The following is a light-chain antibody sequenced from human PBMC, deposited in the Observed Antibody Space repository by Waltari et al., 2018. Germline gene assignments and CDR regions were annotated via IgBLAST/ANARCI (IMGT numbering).Light chain of an antibody. Sequence: SYELTQPPSVSVSPGQTARITCSGDALPKQYAYWYQQKPGQAPVLVIYKDSERPSGIPERCSGSSSGTTVTLTISGVQAEDEADYYCQSADSSGTYQGVFGGGTKLTVL. CDR2: KDS. J-gene: IGLJ3*02. V-gene: IGLV3-25*03. CDR1: ALPKQY. CDR3: QSADSSGTYQGV.